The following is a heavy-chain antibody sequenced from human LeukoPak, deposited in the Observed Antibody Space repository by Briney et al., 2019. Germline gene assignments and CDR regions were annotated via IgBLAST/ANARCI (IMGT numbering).Heavy chain of an antibody. J-gene: IGHJ3*01. CDR3: ARGYNSRSTFDV. CDR1: GGSISSGSHY. Sequence: SQTLSLTCTVSGGSISSGSHYWSWIRQPAGKGLEWIGRITTSGDTTYNPSLKSRLTISVDTSRNHFSLNLRSVTAADTAVYYCARGYNSRSTFDVWGQGTVVTVPS. CDR2: ITTSGDT. V-gene: IGHV4-61*02. D-gene: IGHD6-13*01.